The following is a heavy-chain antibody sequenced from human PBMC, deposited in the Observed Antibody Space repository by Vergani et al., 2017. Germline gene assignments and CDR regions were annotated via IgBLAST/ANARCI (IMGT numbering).Heavy chain of an antibody. J-gene: IGHJ4*02. CDR3: ARGPPYYYDSSGYYYDFDY. CDR1: GYTFTGYY. V-gene: IGHV1-2*02. Sequence: QVQLVQSGAEVKKPGASVTVSCKASGYTFTGYYMHWVRQAPGQGLEWMGWINPNSGGTNYAQKFQGRVTMTRDTSISTAYMELSRLRSDDTAVYYCARGPPYYYDSSGYYYDFDYWGQGTLVTVSS. D-gene: IGHD3-22*01. CDR2: INPNSGGT.